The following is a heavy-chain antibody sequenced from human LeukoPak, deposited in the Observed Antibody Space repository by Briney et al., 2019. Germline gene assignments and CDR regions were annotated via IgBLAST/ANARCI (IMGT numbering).Heavy chain of an antibody. J-gene: IGHJ3*02. CDR1: GFTVSSNY. V-gene: IGHV3-53*01. D-gene: IGHD6-19*01. CDR2: IYSGGST. CDR3: ARGLTGYSSGGDAFDI. Sequence: GGSVRLSCAASGFTVSSNYMSWVRQAPGKGLEWVSVIYSGGSTYYADSVKGRFTISRDNSKNTLYLQMNSLRAEDTAVYYCARGLTGYSSGGDAFDIWGQGTMVTVSS.